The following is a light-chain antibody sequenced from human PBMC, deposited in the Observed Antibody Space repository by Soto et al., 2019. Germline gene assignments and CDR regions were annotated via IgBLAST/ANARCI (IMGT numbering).Light chain of an antibody. CDR1: SSDVGGYNY. CDR3: SSYTSSSNVL. CDR2: KVS. Sequence: QSALTQPASVSGSPGQSITISCTGTSSDVGGYNYVSWYQQHPGKAPKLMIYKVSNRPSGVSNRFSGSKSGNTASLTISGLQAEDEADYYCSSYTSSSNVLFGGGTKLTVL. J-gene: IGLJ2*01. V-gene: IGLV2-14*01.